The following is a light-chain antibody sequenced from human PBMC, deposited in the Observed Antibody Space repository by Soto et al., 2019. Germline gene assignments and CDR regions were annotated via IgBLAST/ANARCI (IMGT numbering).Light chain of an antibody. J-gene: IGLJ1*01. CDR2: EVN. Sequence: QSVLTQPASVSASPGQSITISCTGTSTDVGGYKYVSWYQQHPGTAPKLMIFEVNGRPSGVSDRFSGSKSGNTASLTISGLQPEDEAAYYCSSFSSSSTPYVFGNGTKVTVL. V-gene: IGLV2-14*01. CDR1: STDVGGYKY. CDR3: SSFSSSSTPYV.